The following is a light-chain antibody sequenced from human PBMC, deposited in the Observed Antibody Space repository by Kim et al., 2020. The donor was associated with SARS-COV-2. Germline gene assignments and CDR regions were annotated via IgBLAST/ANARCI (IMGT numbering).Light chain of an antibody. CDR1: QDIGND. CDR3: LQQSSFPWT. Sequence: DIQMTQSPSSLYASVGDGVTITCRASQDIGNDLGWFQHKPGQAPKRLIYAASSFQSGVPSRFSGTVSGTEFTLTISGLQPEDFATYYCLQQSSFPWTFGQGTKVDIK. J-gene: IGKJ1*01. CDR2: AAS. V-gene: IGKV1-17*01.